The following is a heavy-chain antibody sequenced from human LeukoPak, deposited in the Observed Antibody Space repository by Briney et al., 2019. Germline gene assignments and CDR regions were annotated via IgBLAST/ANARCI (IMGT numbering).Heavy chain of an antibody. CDR1: GGSISSGDYY. CDR3: ARDHYDTTVYYYYGMDV. V-gene: IGHV4-30-4*01. D-gene: IGHD3-9*01. CDR2: IYYSGST. J-gene: IGHJ6*02. Sequence: QTLSLTCTVSGGSISSGDYYWSWIRQPPGKGLEWIGYIYYSGSTYYNPSLKSRVTISVDTSKNQFSLKLSSVTAADTAVYYCARDHYDTTVYYYYGMDVWGQGTTVTVSS.